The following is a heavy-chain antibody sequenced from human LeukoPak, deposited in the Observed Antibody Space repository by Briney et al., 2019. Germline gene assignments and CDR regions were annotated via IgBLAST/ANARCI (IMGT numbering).Heavy chain of an antibody. CDR3: ARQENYYDRSGYGETHYYFDY. D-gene: IGHD3-22*01. Sequence: GESLKISCKGSGYSFTSYWIGWVRQMPGKGLEWMGIINPGDSDFRYSPSFQGQVTISADKSINTAYLQWSSVKASDTAMYYCARQENYYDRSGYGETHYYFDYWGQGTLVTVSS. CDR1: GYSFTSYW. CDR2: INPGDSDF. J-gene: IGHJ4*02. V-gene: IGHV5-51*01.